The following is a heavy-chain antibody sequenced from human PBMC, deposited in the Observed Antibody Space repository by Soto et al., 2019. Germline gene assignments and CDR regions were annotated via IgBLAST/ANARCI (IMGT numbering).Heavy chain of an antibody. J-gene: IGHJ4*02. CDR1: GFSVSSNY. CDR3: ARGGGHFMNSVTYPFDY. Sequence: EVPLVESGGGLVQPGGSLRLSCVVSGFSVSSNYMSWVHQAPGKGLDWVSVIFADGTTYYVDSVKGRFTISRHNSKNPLYLQMDSLGTEDTAVYFWARGGGHFMNSVTYPFDYWGQGTLVTVSS. CDR2: IFADGTT. D-gene: IGHD4-17*01. V-gene: IGHV3-53*04.